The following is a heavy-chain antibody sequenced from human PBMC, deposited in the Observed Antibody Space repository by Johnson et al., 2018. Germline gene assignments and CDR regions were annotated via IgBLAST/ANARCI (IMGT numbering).Heavy chain of an antibody. J-gene: IGHJ4*02. CDR1: GGSMNYNY. CDR3: ARVGYYANSGYFDY. D-gene: IGHD3-22*01. Sequence: QVQLQESGPGLVKXSETLSLTCTVSGGSMNYNYWNWIRQPPGKGLEWIGHIYYNGRTTYNPSLRTRVSMSVETSKEQFSPILSSVTAADTAVYFFARVGYYANSGYFDYWGQGTVVAVSS. CDR2: IYYNGRT. V-gene: IGHV4-59*01.